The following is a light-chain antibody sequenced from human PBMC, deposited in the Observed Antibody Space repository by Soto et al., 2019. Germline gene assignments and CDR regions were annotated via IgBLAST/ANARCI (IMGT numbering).Light chain of an antibody. V-gene: IGKV1-39*01. J-gene: IGKJ1*01. CDR3: QQSYSSPPT. CDR1: QSISNH. CDR2: AAS. Sequence: IQVTQSPSSLSASVEDRVIITCRASQSISNHLNWYQQKPEKAPKLMNFAASSLQSGVPTRFSSSKSGPDFTLTISSLQPEDFATYYWQQSYSSPPTFGQGTKVDIK.